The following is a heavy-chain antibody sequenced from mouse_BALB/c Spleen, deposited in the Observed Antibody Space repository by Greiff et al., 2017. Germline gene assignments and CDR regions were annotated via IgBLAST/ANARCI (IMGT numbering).Heavy chain of an antibody. J-gene: IGHJ4*01. CDR3: ARESLYAMDY. CDR1: GFTFSDYY. CDR2: ISDGGSYT. V-gene: IGHV5-4*02. Sequence: EVKLQESGGGLVKPGGSLKLSCAASGFTFSDYYMYWVRQTPEKRLEWVATISDGGSYTYYPDSVKGRFTISRDNAKNNLYLQMSSLKSEDTAMYYCARESLYAMDYWGQGTSVTVSS.